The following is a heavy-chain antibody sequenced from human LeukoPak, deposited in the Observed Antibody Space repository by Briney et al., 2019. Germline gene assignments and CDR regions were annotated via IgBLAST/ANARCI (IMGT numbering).Heavy chain of an antibody. D-gene: IGHD6-19*01. V-gene: IGHV3-23*01. CDR2: ISGGGGTT. J-gene: IGHJ4*02. Sequence: GGSLRLSCAASGFTFSSYAMSWVRQAPGKGLEWVSGISGGGGTTYSADSVKGRFTISRDNSKNTLFLQMNSLRAEDTAVYYCAKGNTVKYNSGQFDSWGQGTQVTVSS. CDR1: GFTFSSYA. CDR3: AKGNTVKYNSGQFDS.